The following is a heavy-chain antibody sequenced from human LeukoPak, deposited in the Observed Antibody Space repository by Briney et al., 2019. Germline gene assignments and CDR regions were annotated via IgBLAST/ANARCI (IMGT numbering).Heavy chain of an antibody. CDR2: IYSGGST. J-gene: IGHJ3*02. D-gene: IGHD4-23*01. CDR3: ARDGRIEGSNEGPFPAFDI. CDR1: GFTVSSNY. Sequence: GGSLRLSCAASGFTVSSNYMSWVRQAPGKGLEWVSVIYSGGSTYYADSVKGRFTISRDNSKNTLYLQMNSLRAEDTAVYYCARDGRIEGSNEGPFPAFDIWGQGTMVTVSS. V-gene: IGHV3-66*01.